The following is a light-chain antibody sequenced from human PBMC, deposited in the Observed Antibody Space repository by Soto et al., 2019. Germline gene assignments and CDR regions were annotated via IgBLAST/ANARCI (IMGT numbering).Light chain of an antibody. CDR3: QSYDSSLSDVV. CDR2: GNN. J-gene: IGLJ2*01. Sequence: QSVLTQPPSVSGAPGQRVTISCTGSSSNIGDGSDVHWYQQLPGAAPKLLIFGNNHRPSGVPDRFSGSKSGTSGSLAITGHQAEDEADYHCQSYDSSLSDVVFGGGTKLTVL. CDR1: SSNIGDGSD. V-gene: IGLV1-40*01.